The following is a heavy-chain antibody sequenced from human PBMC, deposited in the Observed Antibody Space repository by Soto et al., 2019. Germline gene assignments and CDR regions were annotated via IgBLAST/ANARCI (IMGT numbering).Heavy chain of an antibody. J-gene: IGHJ6*02. CDR1: GGSISSGGYY. CDR2: IYYSGST. Sequence: SETLSLTCTVSGGSISSGGYYWSWIRQHPGKGLEWIGYIYYSGSTYYNPSLKSRVTISVDTSKNQFSLKLSSVTAADTAVYYCASDFSSYGYLTFYGMDVWGQGTTVTVSS. V-gene: IGHV4-31*02. D-gene: IGHD5-12*01. CDR3: ASDFSSYGYLTFYGMDV.